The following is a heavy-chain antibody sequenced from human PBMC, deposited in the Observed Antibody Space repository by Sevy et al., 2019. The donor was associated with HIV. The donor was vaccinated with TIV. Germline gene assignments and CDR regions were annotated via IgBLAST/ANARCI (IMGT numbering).Heavy chain of an antibody. D-gene: IGHD2-21*01. CDR2: IRYDGSNK. CDR1: GFTFSSYG. Sequence: QLGGSLRLSCAASGFTFSSYGMHWVRQAPGKGLEWVAFIRYDGSNKYYADSVKGRFTISRDNSKNTLYLQMNSLRAEDTAVYYCATVGEYCGGDCSFYYYYYGMDVWGQGTTVTVSS. V-gene: IGHV3-30*02. J-gene: IGHJ6*02. CDR3: ATVGEYCGGDCSFYYYYYGMDV.